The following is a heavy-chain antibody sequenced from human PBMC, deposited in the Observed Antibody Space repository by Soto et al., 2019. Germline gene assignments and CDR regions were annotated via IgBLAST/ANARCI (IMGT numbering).Heavy chain of an antibody. CDR1: GFSLANYP. D-gene: IGHD1-1*01. Sequence: GGSLRLSCVASGFSLANYPMTWVRQAPGKGLEWVSTITDSGGSTDYADSVKGRFTISRDNSKSTLYLQMSNLRADDTAVYYCAKLYWNPRYFDYWGQGARVTVSS. CDR2: ITDSGGST. V-gene: IGHV3-23*01. CDR3: AKLYWNPRYFDY. J-gene: IGHJ4*02.